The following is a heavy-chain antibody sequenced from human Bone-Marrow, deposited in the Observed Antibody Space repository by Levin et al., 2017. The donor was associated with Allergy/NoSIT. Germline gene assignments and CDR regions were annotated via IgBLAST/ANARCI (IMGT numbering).Heavy chain of an antibody. J-gene: IGHJ5*02. Sequence: HPGGSLRLSCAASGFSFSNYAMTWVRQAPGKGLEWVSSISGGEINTYYADSVKGRFTISRDNFKNTVFLQMSRLRADDTAIYYCAKTRDSYSSGSHGESWGQGALVTVSS. CDR1: GFSFSNYA. CDR3: AKTRDSYSSGSHGES. CDR2: ISGGEINT. D-gene: IGHD3-10*01. V-gene: IGHV3-23*01.